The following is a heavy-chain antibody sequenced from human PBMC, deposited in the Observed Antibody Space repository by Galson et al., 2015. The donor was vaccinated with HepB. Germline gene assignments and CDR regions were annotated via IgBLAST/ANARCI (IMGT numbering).Heavy chain of an antibody. J-gene: IGHJ6*02. D-gene: IGHD6-19*01. CDR1: GYTFTSYY. CDR2: INPSGGST. Sequence: SVKVSCKASGYTFTSYYMHWVRQAPGQGLEWMGIINPSGGSTSYAQKFQGRVTMTRDTSTSTVYMELSSLRSEDTAVYYCARDGGSSGWYGGGDCYYGMDVWGQGTTVTVSS. CDR3: ARDGGSSGWYGGGDCYYGMDV. V-gene: IGHV1-46*01.